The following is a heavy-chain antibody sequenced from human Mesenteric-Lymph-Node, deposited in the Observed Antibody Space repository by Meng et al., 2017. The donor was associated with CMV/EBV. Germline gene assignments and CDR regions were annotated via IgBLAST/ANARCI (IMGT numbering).Heavy chain of an antibody. D-gene: IGHD2-8*01. CDR2: ISSSSSYI. J-gene: IGHJ3*01. CDR1: GFTFSSYS. V-gene: IGHV3-21*01. Sequence: GESLKISCVASGFTFSSYSMNWVRQAPGKGLEWVSSISSSSSYIYDADSVKGRFTISRDNAKNSLYLQMNSLRAEDTAVYYCARWEDASEYAFDLWGQGTMVTVSS. CDR3: ARWEDASEYAFDL.